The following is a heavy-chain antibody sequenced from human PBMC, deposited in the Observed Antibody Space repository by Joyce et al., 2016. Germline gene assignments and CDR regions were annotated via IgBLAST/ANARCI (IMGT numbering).Heavy chain of an antibody. Sequence: QVQLVQSGAEVKKPGASVKVSCKASGYTFANYAIHWVRQAPGQRLKWMGWINAKNGNTKYSQKFQGRVTNTRDTSASTAYMELSSLKSEDSAVYYCARDDQANQNYDFWSGYVLGAFDIWGQGTMVTVSS. CDR1: GYTFANYA. D-gene: IGHD3-3*01. CDR3: ARDDQANQNYDFWSGYVLGAFDI. V-gene: IGHV1-3*01. CDR2: INAKNGNT. J-gene: IGHJ3*02.